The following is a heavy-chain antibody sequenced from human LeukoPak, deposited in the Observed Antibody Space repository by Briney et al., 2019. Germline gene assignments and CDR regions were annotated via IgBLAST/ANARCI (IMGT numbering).Heavy chain of an antibody. CDR3: ARTMSYHWRIDY. J-gene: IGHJ4*02. V-gene: IGHV1-69*06. CDR1: GGTFSSYA. CDR2: IIPIFGTA. D-gene: IGHD3-16*02. Sequence: SVKVSCKASGGTFSSYAISWVRQAPGQGLEWMGGIIPIFGTANYAQKFQGRVTITADKSTSTAYMELSSLRSEDTAVYYCARTMSYHWRIDYWGQGTLVTVSS.